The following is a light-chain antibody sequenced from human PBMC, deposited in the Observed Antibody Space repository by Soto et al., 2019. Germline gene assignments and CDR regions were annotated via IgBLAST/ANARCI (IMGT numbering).Light chain of an antibody. CDR1: GSALVNYNL. J-gene: IGLJ1*01. CDR3: SSYTSSSTL. CDR2: EVS. Sequence: QSVLTQPASVSGSPGQSITISCTGTGSALVNYNLVSWYQQPPGQAPRLVIYEVSDRPSGISSRFSGSKSGNTASLTISGLQTEDEADYYCSSYTSSSTLFGTGTKLTVL. V-gene: IGLV2-14*02.